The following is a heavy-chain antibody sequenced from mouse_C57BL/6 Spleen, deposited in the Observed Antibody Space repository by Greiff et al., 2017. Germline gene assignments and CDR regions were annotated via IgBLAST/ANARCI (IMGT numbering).Heavy chain of an antibody. CDR3: AWGYGSSYRYAMDG. J-gene: IGHJ4*01. CDR2: ISSGSSTI. D-gene: IGHD1-1*01. CDR1: GFTFSDYG. V-gene: IGHV5-17*01. Sequence: EVKLMESGGGLVKPGGSLKLSCAASGFTFSDYGIHWVRQAPEKGLEWVAYISSGSSTIYYADTVKGRFTISRDNAKNTLFRQLTSLRSEDTAMDYCAWGYGSSYRYAMDGWGQGTSVAVSS.